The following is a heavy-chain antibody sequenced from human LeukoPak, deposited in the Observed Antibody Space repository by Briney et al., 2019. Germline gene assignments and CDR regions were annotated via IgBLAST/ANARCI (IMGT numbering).Heavy chain of an antibody. CDR2: ISYVGSNK. V-gene: IGHV3-30*04. CDR1: GFTFSSYA. CDR3: ARPLLIAAAGTRFPDY. Sequence: GRSLRLSCAASGFTFSSYAMHWVRQAPGKGLEWLAVISYVGSNKYYADSVKGRFTISRDNSKNTLYLQMNSLRAEDTAVYYCARPLLIAAAGTRFPDYWGQGTLVTVS. J-gene: IGHJ4*02. D-gene: IGHD6-13*01.